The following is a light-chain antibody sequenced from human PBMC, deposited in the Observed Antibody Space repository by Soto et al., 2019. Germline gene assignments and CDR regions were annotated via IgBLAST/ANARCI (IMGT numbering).Light chain of an antibody. Sequence: EIVLTQSPGTLSFFPGERATLSCRASQSVRSNYVAWYQQKPGQAPRLLIYGASNGATGIPDRFSGGGSGTDFTLTISRLEPEDFAVYYCQQYGNSLTFGGGTKVDIK. CDR2: GAS. CDR1: QSVRSNY. V-gene: IGKV3-20*01. CDR3: QQYGNSLT. J-gene: IGKJ4*01.